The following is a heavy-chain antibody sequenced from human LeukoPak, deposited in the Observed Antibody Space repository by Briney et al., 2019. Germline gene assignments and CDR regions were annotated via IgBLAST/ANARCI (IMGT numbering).Heavy chain of an antibody. CDR2: ITNSGNSK. J-gene: IGHJ4*02. Sequence: GGSLRLSCAASEFTFSSYSMNWVRQAPGKGLEWVSYITNSGNSKSYADSVKGRFTISRDNSKNTLYLQMNSLRAEDTAVYYCARGRLGYGIDYWGQGTLVIVSS. CDR3: ARGRLGYGIDY. CDR1: EFTFSSYS. V-gene: IGHV3-48*01. D-gene: IGHD4-17*01.